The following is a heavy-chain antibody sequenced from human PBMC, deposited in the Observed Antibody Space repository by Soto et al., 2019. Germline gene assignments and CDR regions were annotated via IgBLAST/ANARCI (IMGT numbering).Heavy chain of an antibody. D-gene: IGHD3-22*01. J-gene: IGHJ6*02. Sequence: ASVKVSCKTSGYTFTRNGISWVRQAPGQGLEWMGWISPNSGNTKYAQKLQGRVVMTTDTSTSTAYMELRSLRSDDTAVYYCVKDRDSNSWPSRDVWGPGTTVTVSS. CDR1: GYTFTRNG. V-gene: IGHV1-18*01. CDR3: VKDRDSNSWPSRDV. CDR2: ISPNSGNT.